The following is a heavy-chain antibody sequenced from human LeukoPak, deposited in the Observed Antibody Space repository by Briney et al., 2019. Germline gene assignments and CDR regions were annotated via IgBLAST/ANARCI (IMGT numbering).Heavy chain of an antibody. Sequence: SETLSLTCTVSGGSISSSSYYWGWIRQPPGKGLEWIGSIYYSGSTYYNPSLKSRVTISVDTSKKQFSLKLSSVTAADTAVYYCARYYDSSGFFDYWGQGTLVTVSS. CDR2: IYYSGST. D-gene: IGHD3-22*01. CDR3: ARYYDSSGFFDY. J-gene: IGHJ4*02. V-gene: IGHV4-39*07. CDR1: GGSISSSSYY.